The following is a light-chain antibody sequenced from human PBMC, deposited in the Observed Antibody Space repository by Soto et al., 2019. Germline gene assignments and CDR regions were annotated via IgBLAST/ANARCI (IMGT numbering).Light chain of an antibody. CDR1: SSDVGGYNY. CDR3: SSYTSSSTLVV. CDR2: DVS. Sequence: QSALTQPASVSGSPGQSITISCTGTSSDVGGYNYVSWYQQHPGKAPKLMIYDVSNRPSGVSNRFSGSKSGNTASLTISGLXXXXXXDYYCSSYTSSSTLVVFGGGTKVT. J-gene: IGLJ2*01. V-gene: IGLV2-14*01.